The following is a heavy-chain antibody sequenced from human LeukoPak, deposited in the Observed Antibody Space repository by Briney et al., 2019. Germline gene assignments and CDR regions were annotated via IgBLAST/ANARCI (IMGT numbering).Heavy chain of an antibody. D-gene: IGHD3-22*01. CDR2: INPSGGST. CDR3: ARGAPITMIVVVDPYYFDY. V-gene: IGHV1-46*01. CDR1: GYTFTSYY. J-gene: IGHJ4*02. Sequence: ASVKVSCKASGYTFTSYYMHWVRQAPGQGLEWMGIINPSGGSTSYAQKFQGRVTMTRDTSTSTVYMELSSLRSEDTAVYYRARGAPITMIVVVDPYYFDYWGQGTLVTVSS.